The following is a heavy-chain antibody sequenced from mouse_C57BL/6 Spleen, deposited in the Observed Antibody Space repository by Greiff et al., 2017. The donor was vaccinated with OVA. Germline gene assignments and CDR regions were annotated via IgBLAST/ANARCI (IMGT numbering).Heavy chain of an antibody. D-gene: IGHD1-1*01. CDR2: ISYSGST. J-gene: IGHJ4*01. CDR3: ARGYTSGNAMDY. V-gene: IGHV3-1*01. CDR1: GYSITSGYD. Sequence: EVQLVESGPGMVKPSQSLSLTCTVTGYSITSGYDWHWIRHFPGNKLEWMGYISYSGSTNYNPSLKSRISITHDTSKNHFFLKLNSVTTEDTATYYCARGYTSGNAMDYWGQGTSVTVSS.